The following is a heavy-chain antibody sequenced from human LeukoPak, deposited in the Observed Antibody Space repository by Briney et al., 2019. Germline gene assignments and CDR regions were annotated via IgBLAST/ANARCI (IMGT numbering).Heavy chain of an antibody. CDR3: ARVGYDSSGYPNDAFDI. D-gene: IGHD3-22*01. V-gene: IGHV4-59*01. Sequence: NPSETLSRTGTGSGGSISSYYWSWIRQAPGKGLEWIGYIYYSGSTNYKPSLKSGVAISVDTSKNHSSLDLNSMTAADTAVYYCARVGYDSSGYPNDAFDIWGQGTLVAVSS. J-gene: IGHJ3*02. CDR1: GGSISSYY. CDR2: IYYSGST.